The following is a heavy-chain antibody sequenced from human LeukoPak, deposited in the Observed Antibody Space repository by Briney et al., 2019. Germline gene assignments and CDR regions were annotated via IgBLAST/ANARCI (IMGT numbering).Heavy chain of an antibody. CDR1: GYTFTTYY. CDR3: ARLSQRTFDI. V-gene: IGHV1-46*01. CDR2: IDPSGGST. Sequence: ASVKVSCKASGYTFTTYYMHWVRQAPGQGLEWMGIIDPSGGSTSYAQKFQGRVTMTRDTSTSTVYMELSSLRSDDTAVYYCARLSQRTFDIWGQGTLVTVSS. J-gene: IGHJ3*02.